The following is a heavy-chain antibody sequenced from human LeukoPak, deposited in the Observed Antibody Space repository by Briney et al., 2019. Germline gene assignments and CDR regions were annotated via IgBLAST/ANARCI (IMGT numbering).Heavy chain of an antibody. D-gene: IGHD2-2*01. J-gene: IGHJ4*02. CDR2: ISGSGGST. CDR1: GFTFSDYG. CDR3: AKGCSSTSCYNDY. Sequence: GGSLRLSCTASGFTFSDYGMSWVRQAPGKGLEWVSAISGSGGSTYYADSVKGRFTISRDNSKNTLYLQMNSLRAEDTAVYYCAKGCSSTSCYNDYWGQGTLVTVSS. V-gene: IGHV3-23*01.